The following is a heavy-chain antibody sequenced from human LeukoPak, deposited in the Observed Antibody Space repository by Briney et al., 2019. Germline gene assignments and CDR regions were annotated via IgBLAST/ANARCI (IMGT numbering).Heavy chain of an antibody. CDR3: AKRGVRYYFDY. V-gene: IGHV3-23*01. J-gene: IGHJ4*02. D-gene: IGHD3-3*01. Sequence: GGTLRLSCAASGFTFSSYGMSWVRQAPGKGPEGFSAISGSGGSTYYADSVKGRFTISRDNSKTTLYLRMNSLRAQDTAVYYCAKRGVRYYFDYWGQGTLVTVSS. CDR2: ISGSGGST. CDR1: GFTFSSYG.